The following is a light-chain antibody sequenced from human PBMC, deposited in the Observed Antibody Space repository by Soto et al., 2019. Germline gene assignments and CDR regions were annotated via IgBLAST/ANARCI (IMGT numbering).Light chain of an antibody. J-gene: IGKJ1*01. CDR3: QQYSTYTPRT. CDR1: QRIGAW. V-gene: IGKV1-5*01. Sequence: DIQMTQSPPTLSASVGDRVTITCRASQRIGAWLAWYQQKPGQSPKLLIFDASTLESGVPSRFSGSWSGTEFTLTINGLQPDDFATYYCQQYSTYTPRTFGQGTKVDIK. CDR2: DAS.